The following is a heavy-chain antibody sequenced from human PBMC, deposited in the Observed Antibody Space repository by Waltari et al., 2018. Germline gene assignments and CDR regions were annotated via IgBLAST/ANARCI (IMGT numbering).Heavy chain of an antibody. CDR3: ARVVADWSFFDY. J-gene: IGHJ4*02. D-gene: IGHD2-15*01. CDR2: IYSGGST. Sequence: EVQLVESGGGLIQPGGSLRLSCAASGFTVSSNYLSWVRQAPGKGLEWVSVIYSGGSTYYADSVKGRFTISRDNSKNTLYLQMNSLRAEDTAVYYCARVVADWSFFDYWGQGTLVTVSS. CDR1: GFTVSSNY. V-gene: IGHV3-53*01.